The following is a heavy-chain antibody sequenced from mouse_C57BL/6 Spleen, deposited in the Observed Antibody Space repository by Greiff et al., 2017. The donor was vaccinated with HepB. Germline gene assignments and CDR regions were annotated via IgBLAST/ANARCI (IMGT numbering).Heavy chain of an antibody. V-gene: IGHV5-16*01. Sequence: EVQLVESEGGLVQPGSSMKLSCTASGFTFSDYYMAWVRQVPEKGLEWVANINYDGSSTYYLDSLKSRFIISRDNAKNILYLQMRSLKSEDTATYYCARDSHYYGSSYDYWGQGTTLTVSS. CDR3: ARDSHYYGSSYDY. D-gene: IGHD1-1*01. CDR2: INYDGSST. J-gene: IGHJ2*01. CDR1: GFTFSDYY.